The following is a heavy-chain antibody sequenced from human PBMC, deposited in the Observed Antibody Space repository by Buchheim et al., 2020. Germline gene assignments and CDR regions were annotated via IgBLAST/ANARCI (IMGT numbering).Heavy chain of an antibody. V-gene: IGHV1-46*01. CDR1: GYTFTSYY. CDR3: ARWGSDYGDFQYYFDY. Sequence: QVQLVQSGAEVKKPGASVKVSCKASGYTFTSYYMHWVRQAPGQGLEWMGIINPSGGSTSYAQKFQGRVTMTRDTSTIPVYMELSSLRSEDTAVYYCARWGSDYGDFQYYFDYWGQGTL. CDR2: INPSGGST. J-gene: IGHJ4*02. D-gene: IGHD4-17*01.